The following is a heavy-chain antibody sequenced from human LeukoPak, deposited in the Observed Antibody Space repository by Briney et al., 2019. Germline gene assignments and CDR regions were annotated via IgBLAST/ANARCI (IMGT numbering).Heavy chain of an antibody. J-gene: IGHJ5*02. CDR2: ISPYSGTT. CDR3: ARDPNYDFWSGSYTRWFDP. D-gene: IGHD3-3*01. Sequence: GASVKVSCKASGYTFTGYYMHWVRQAPGQGLEWLGWISPYSGTTIYAQNLQGRVTMTTDISTSTAYMELGNLKSDDTAVYFCARDPNYDFWSGSYTRWFDPWGQGTLVTVSS. V-gene: IGHV1-18*04. CDR1: GYTFTGYY.